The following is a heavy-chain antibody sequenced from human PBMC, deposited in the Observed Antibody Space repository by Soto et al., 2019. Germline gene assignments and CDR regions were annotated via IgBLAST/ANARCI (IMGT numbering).Heavy chain of an antibody. CDR3: ATGYSGSYYERAFDI. CDR1: GYTLTELS. CDR2: FDPEDGET. D-gene: IGHD1-26*01. V-gene: IGHV1-24*01. J-gene: IGHJ3*02. Sequence: ASVNVSCKVSGYTLTELSMHWLRQAPGKGLEWMGGFDPEDGETIYAQKFQGRVTMTEDTSTDTAYMELSSLRSEDTAVYYCATGYSGSYYERAFDIWGQGTMVTVSS.